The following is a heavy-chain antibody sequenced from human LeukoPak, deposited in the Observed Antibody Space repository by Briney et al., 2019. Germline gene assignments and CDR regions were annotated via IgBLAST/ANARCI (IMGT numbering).Heavy chain of an antibody. Sequence: LSGGSLRLSCAASGFTFSSYWMHWVRQAPGKGLVWVSRINSDGSSTSYADSVKGRFTISRDNAKNTLYLQMNSLRAEDTAVYYCARGWVRSSGRYYDYWGQGTLVTVSS. CDR3: ARGWVRSSGRYYDY. D-gene: IGHD6-19*01. V-gene: IGHV3-74*01. CDR2: INSDGSST. J-gene: IGHJ4*02. CDR1: GFTFSSYW.